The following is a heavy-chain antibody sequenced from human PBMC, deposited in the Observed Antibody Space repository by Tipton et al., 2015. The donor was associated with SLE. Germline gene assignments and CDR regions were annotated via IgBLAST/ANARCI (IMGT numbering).Heavy chain of an antibody. CDR3: TRERVTGWGLVAFYS. CDR1: GFPFGDYV. D-gene: IGHD1-26*01. Sequence: SLRLSCSASGFPFGDYVMSWVRQAPGKGLEWVGFIRNKEYGETTEYAASVKGRFTISREDSKSIAYLQMTSLQPEDTAVYYRTRERVTGWGLVAFYSWGQGTMATVSS. J-gene: IGHJ3*02. V-gene: IGHV3-49*04. CDR2: IRNKEYGETT.